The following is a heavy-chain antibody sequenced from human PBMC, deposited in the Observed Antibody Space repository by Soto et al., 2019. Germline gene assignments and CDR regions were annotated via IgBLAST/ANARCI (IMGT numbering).Heavy chain of an antibody. V-gene: IGHV3-23*01. CDR1: GFTFSDYA. Sequence: LRLSCAASGFTFSDYAMSWVRQAPGKGLEWVSVISGSGGDTYYAASVKGRFTISRDNSKNTLSLQMNSLRAEDTAVYYCAKDRRTCTDGVCYSHFDHWGQGALVTVS. D-gene: IGHD2-8*01. J-gene: IGHJ4*02. CDR3: AKDRRTCTDGVCYSHFDH. CDR2: ISGSGGDT.